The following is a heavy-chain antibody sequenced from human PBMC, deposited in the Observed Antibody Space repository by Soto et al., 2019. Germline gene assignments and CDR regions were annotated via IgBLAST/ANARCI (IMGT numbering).Heavy chain of an antibody. CDR1: GGSISSYY. D-gene: IGHD3-10*01. J-gene: IGHJ6*03. CDR3: AGQGVHYYGSGSSLHYYMDV. CDR2: IYYSGST. V-gene: IGHV4-59*08. Sequence: SETLSLTCTVSGGSISSYYWSWIRQPPGKGLEWIGYIYYSGSTNYNPSLKSRVPISVDTSKNQVSLKLSSVTAADTAVYYCAGQGVHYYGSGSSLHYYMDVWGKGTTVTVSS.